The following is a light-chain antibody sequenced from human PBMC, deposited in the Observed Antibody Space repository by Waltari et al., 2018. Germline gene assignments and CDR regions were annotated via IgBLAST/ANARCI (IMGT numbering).Light chain of an antibody. J-gene: IGLJ3*02. Sequence: QSALTQPASVSGSLGQSITISCTGTSSDIGFYNYVSWYQQHPGKAPKLIIYDVLKVPYGVSSRFSGSKSGNTASLTISGLQAEDEADYYCNSYTGYYTWVFGGGTKLTVL. CDR2: DVL. CDR3: NSYTGYYTWV. CDR1: SSDIGFYNY. V-gene: IGLV2-14*01.